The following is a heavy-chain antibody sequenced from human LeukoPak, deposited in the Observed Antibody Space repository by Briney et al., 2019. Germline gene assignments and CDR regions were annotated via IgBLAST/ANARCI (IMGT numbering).Heavy chain of an antibody. J-gene: IGHJ4*02. CDR2: IYYSGST. CDR3: ARQKGYSSGWYFDY. D-gene: IGHD6-19*01. V-gene: IGHV4-39*01. CDR1: GGSISSSSYY. Sequence: SETLSLTCTVSGGSISSSSYYWGWIRQPPGKGLEWTGSIYYSGSTYYNPSLKSRVTISVDTSKNQFSLKLSSVTAADTAVYYCARQKGYSSGWYFDYWGQGTLVTVSS.